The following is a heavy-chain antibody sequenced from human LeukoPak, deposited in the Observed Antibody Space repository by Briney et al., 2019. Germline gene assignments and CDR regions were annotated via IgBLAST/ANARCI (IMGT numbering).Heavy chain of an antibody. CDR1: GFTFSDYY. D-gene: IGHD3-10*01. CDR2: ISSSGSTI. Sequence: PGGSLRLSCAASGFTFSDYYMSWIRQAPGKGLEWVSYISSSGSTIYYADSVKGRFTISRDNAKNSLYLQMSSLRAEDTAVYYCARTSRGLGSPDAFDIWGQGTMVTVSS. J-gene: IGHJ3*02. CDR3: ARTSRGLGSPDAFDI. V-gene: IGHV3-11*01.